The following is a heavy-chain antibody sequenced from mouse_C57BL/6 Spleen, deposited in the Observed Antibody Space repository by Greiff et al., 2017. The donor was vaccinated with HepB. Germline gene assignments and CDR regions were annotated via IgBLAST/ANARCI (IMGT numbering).Heavy chain of an antibody. CDR3: ARRGIWPFDY. CDR1: GYAFTNYL. CDR2: LNPGSGGT. D-gene: IGHD1-1*02. J-gene: IGHJ2*01. Sequence: QVQLQQSGAELVRPGTSVKVSCKASGYAFTNYLIEWVKQRPGQGLEWIGVLNPGSGGTNYNEKFKGKATLTADKSSSTAYMQLSSLTSEDSAVYFCARRGIWPFDYWGQGTTLTVSS. V-gene: IGHV1-54*01.